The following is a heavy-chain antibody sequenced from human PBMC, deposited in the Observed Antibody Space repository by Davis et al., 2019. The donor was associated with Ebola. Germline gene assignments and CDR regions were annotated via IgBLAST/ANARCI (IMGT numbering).Heavy chain of an antibody. D-gene: IGHD6-13*01. J-gene: IGHJ4*02. CDR2: ISYDGSNK. CDR3: ASRPLGAAVGTLDS. Sequence: GESLKISCEASGFTFSTCAMSWVRQAPGKGLEWVAVISYDGSNKYYADSVKGRFTISRDNSKNTLSLQMDSLRAEDTAVYYCASRPLGAAVGTLDSWGQGTLVTVSS. V-gene: IGHV3-30-3*01. CDR1: GFTFSTCA.